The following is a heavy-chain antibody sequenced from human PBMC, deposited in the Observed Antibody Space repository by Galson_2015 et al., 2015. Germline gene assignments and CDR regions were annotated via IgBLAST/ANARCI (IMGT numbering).Heavy chain of an antibody. V-gene: IGHV5-51*01. J-gene: IGHJ1*01. D-gene: IGHD3-22*01. Sequence: QSGAEVKKPGESLKISCKGSGYSFTSYWIGWVRQMPGKGLEWMGIIYPGDSDTRYSPSFQGQVTISADKSISTAYLQWSSLKASDTAVYYCARDWGGYYDSSGYYRFQHWGQGTLVTVSS. CDR1: GYSFTSYW. CDR2: IYPGDSDT. CDR3: ARDWGGYYDSSGYYRFQH.